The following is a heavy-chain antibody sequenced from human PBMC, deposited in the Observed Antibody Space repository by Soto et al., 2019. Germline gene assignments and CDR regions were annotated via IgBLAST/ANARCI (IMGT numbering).Heavy chain of an antibody. D-gene: IGHD5-18*01. V-gene: IGHV1-46*01. CDR1: GYTFTSYD. CDR3: ARELYSYGYTPPAHLDY. Sequence: ASVKVSCKASGYTFTSYDINWVRQTTGQGLEWMGILNPNSGSTSYAQKFQDRVTMTRDTSTSTVYMELSSLRSEDTAVYYCARELYSYGYTPPAHLDYWGQGTLVTVSS. J-gene: IGHJ4*02. CDR2: LNPNSGST.